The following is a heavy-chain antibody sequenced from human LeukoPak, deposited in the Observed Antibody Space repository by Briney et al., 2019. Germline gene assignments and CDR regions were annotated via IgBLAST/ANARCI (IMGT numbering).Heavy chain of an antibody. Sequence: SETLSLTCTVSGGSISSYYWSLIRQPPGKGLEWIGYIYYSGSTNYNPSLKSRVTISVDTSKNQFSLKLSSVTAADTAVYYCARGSRGSSGWHGPRASKTITFDYWGQGTLVTVSS. V-gene: IGHV4-59*01. CDR3: ARGSRGSSGWHGPRASKTITFDY. CDR2: IYYSGST. J-gene: IGHJ4*02. D-gene: IGHD6-19*01. CDR1: GGSISSYY.